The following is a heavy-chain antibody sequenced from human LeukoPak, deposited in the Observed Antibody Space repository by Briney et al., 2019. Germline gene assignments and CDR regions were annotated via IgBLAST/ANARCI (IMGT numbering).Heavy chain of an antibody. D-gene: IGHD5-18*01. CDR1: GGSFSGYY. Sequence: SETLSLTCAVYGGSFSGYYWSWIRQPPGKGLEWIGEINHSGSTNYNPSLKSRVTISVDTSKNQFSLKLSSVTAADTAVYYCARDNRGYSYGFDYWGQGTLVTVSS. J-gene: IGHJ4*02. V-gene: IGHV4-34*01. CDR2: INHSGST. CDR3: ARDNRGYSYGFDY.